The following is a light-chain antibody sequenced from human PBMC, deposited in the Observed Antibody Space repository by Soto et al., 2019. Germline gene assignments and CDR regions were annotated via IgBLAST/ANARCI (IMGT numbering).Light chain of an antibody. CDR1: SSNIGAGYD. V-gene: IGLV1-40*01. J-gene: IGLJ2*01. Sequence: QPVLTQPPSVSGAPGQRVTISRTGSSSNIGAGYDVHWYQQLPGTAPKLLIYGNSNRPSGVPDRFSGSKSGTSASLAITGLQAEDEADYYCQSYDSNLSVVFGGGTKLTVL. CDR3: QSYDSNLSVV. CDR2: GNS.